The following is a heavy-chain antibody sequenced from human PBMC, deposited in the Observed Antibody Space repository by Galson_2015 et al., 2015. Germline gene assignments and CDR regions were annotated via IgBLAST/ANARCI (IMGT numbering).Heavy chain of an antibody. CDR3: ARGPTFYYMDV. CDR2: IYTDGVST. J-gene: IGHJ6*03. V-gene: IGHV3-74*01. CDR1: GFAFNTYW. Sequence: SLRLSCAASGFAFNTYWMYWVRHAPGKGLVWVSRIYTDGVSTFYADSVKGRFTISRDNAVNTLFLQMNSLRVEDTAVYYCARGPTFYYMDVWGKGTTVTVSS.